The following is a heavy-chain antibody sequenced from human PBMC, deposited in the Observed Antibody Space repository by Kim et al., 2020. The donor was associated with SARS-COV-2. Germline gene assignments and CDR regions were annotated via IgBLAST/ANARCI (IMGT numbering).Heavy chain of an antibody. J-gene: IGHJ4*02. D-gene: IGHD5-12*01. CDR3: AKVLLVYSAYDWGDSFDL. CDR1: GFNFATHV. CDR2: MSYDGSSL. V-gene: IGHV3-30*06. Sequence: GGSLRLSCAASGFNFATHVVHWVRQAPGRGLEWLAVMSYDGSSLYYADSVKGRFSISRDNSTSTLYLQMNSLRAEDTAVYYCAKVLLVYSAYDWGDSFDLWGQGTLVTVSS.